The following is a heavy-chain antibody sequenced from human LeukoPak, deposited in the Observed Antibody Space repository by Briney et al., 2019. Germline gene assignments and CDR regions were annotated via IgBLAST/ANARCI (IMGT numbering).Heavy chain of an antibody. D-gene: IGHD6-19*01. CDR2: IYPGDSDT. CDR1: GYSFTSYW. V-gene: IGHV5-51*01. Sequence: PGESLKISCKGSGYSFTSYWIGWVRQMPGKGLEWMGIIYPGDSDTRYSPSFQGQVTISADKSISTAYLQWSSLKASDTAMYYCASLHSSGHRWWVDAFDIRGQGTMVTVSS. J-gene: IGHJ3*02. CDR3: ASLHSSGHRWWVDAFDI.